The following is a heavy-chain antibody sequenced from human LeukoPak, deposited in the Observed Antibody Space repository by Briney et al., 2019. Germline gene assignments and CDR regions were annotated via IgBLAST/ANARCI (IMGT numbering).Heavy chain of an antibody. Sequence: QPGGSLRLSCVASGFPFSSYWMTWVRQAPGKGLEWVAVISYDGSNKYYADSVKGRFTISRDNSKNTLYLQMNSLRAEDTAVYYCAKVPWSSGKHFDYWGQGTLVTVSS. CDR1: GFPFSSYW. J-gene: IGHJ4*02. V-gene: IGHV3-30*18. CDR2: ISYDGSNK. D-gene: IGHD6-19*01. CDR3: AKVPWSSGKHFDY.